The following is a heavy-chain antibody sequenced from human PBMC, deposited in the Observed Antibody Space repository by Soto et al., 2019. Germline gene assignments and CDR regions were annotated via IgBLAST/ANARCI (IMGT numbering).Heavy chain of an antibody. J-gene: IGHJ4*02. CDR1: GVSISSGNW. CDR3: ARLVYDTRLDYLYFDF. D-gene: IGHD3-16*01. Sequence: SETLSLTCTVSGVSISSGNWWTWVRQSPRKGLEYIGEIFHDGTANYFPSFERRVAMSVDKSKNQFSLKVTSVTAADAAIYYCARLVYDTRLDYLYFDFWGQGAQVTVSS. V-gene: IGHV4-4*02. CDR2: IFHDGTA.